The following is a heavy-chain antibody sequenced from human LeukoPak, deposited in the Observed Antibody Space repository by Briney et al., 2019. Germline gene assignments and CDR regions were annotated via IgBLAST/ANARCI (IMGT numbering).Heavy chain of an antibody. Sequence: GGSLRLSCAASGFTFNIYAMSWVRLAPGKGLQWVASMCGSAGCTFYSDSVKGRFTNSRDNSKNTLYLQMNSLRAEDTAIYYCVRDRPNYHESNGHYYNRDGDHWGQGTLVTVSS. CDR2: MCGSAGCT. D-gene: IGHD3-22*01. J-gene: IGHJ5*02. V-gene: IGHV3-23*01. CDR3: VRDRPNYHESNGHYYNRDGDH. CDR1: GFTFNIYA.